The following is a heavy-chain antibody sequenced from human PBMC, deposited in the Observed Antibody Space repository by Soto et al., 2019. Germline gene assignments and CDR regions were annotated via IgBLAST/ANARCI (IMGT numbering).Heavy chain of an antibody. J-gene: IGHJ4*02. CDR2: ISAYNGNT. V-gene: IGHV1-18*04. D-gene: IGHD3-22*01. Sequence: SVKVSFKASGYTFTSYGISWVRQAPGQGLEWMGWISAYNGNTNYAQKLQGRVTMTTDTSTSTAYMELRSLRSDDTAVYYCAREDSYDSSGYYTLRVFDYWGQGTLVTVS. CDR3: AREDSYDSSGYYTLRVFDY. CDR1: GYTFTSYG.